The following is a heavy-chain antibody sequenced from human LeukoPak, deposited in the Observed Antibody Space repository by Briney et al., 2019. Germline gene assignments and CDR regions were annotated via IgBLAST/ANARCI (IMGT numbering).Heavy chain of an antibody. D-gene: IGHD3-10*02. J-gene: IGHJ6*04. Sequence: GGSLRLSCATSGLTFSHYGMHWVRQSPGKGLEWVAFIRYDGSILYYADSVKGRFTISRDNSKNTLFLQMNSLRAEDTAVYYCAELGITMIGGVWGKGTTVTISS. V-gene: IGHV3-30*02. CDR3: AELGITMIGGV. CDR2: IRYDGSIL. CDR1: GLTFSHYG.